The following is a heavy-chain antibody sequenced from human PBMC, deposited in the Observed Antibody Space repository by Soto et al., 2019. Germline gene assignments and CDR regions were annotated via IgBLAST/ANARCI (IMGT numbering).Heavy chain of an antibody. Sequence: SETLSLTCTVSGGSIGSYYWNWIRQPAGKGLEWIGRIYMNGNTNYNPSLESRVTMSVDTSRNQFSLKLSSVTAADTAVYFCARDSGGNGPYCGYWGQGALGSVSS. CDR2: IYMNGNT. CDR1: GGSIGSYY. D-gene: IGHD2-15*01. J-gene: IGHJ4*02. V-gene: IGHV4-4*07. CDR3: ARDSGGNGPYCGY.